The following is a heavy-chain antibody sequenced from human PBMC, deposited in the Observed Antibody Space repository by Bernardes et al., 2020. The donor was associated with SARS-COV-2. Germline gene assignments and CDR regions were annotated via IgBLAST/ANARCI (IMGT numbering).Heavy chain of an antibody. J-gene: IGHJ3*02. CDR1: GGSIRSGGYY. CDR3: AGGYYDSSGYFDAFDI. Sequence: SETLSLTCTVSGGSIRSGGYYWSWIRQHPGKGLEWIGYIYYSGSTYYNPSLKSRVTISIDTSKKQFSLKLSSVTAADTAVYYCAGGYYDSSGYFDAFDIWGQGTMVTVSS. CDR2: IYYSGST. V-gene: IGHV4-31*03. D-gene: IGHD3-22*01.